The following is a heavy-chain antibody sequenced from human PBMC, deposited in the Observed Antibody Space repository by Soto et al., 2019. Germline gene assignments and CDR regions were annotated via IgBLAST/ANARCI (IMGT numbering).Heavy chain of an antibody. CDR2: INHSGNT. CDR1: GGSFSGYY. D-gene: IGHD3-22*01. Sequence: PSATLSLTCAVFGGSFSGYYWNWLRQPPGKGLKWIGEINHSGNTNYYWSIKRPVTISVYTSRNQFSLKRSSVTAAYTAVYYCARRVYYDSSGYRALDAFDIWGQGTMVTVSS. V-gene: IGHV4-34*01. J-gene: IGHJ3*02. CDR3: ARRVYYDSSGYRALDAFDI.